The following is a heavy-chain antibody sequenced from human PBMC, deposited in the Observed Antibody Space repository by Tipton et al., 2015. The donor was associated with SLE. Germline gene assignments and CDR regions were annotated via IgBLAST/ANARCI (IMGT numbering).Heavy chain of an antibody. CDR2: IYYSGST. CDR1: GGSISSYY. Sequence: TLSLTCSVSGGSISSYYWSWIPRPPGKGLEWIGYIYYSGSTKYNPPLKSRVTISLDTSKNQFSLKVSSVTAADTAVYYCAREGSITIFGVVTHDAFDSWGQGTMVTVSS. J-gene: IGHJ3*02. CDR3: AREGSITIFGVVTHDAFDS. D-gene: IGHD3-3*01. V-gene: IGHV4-59*01.